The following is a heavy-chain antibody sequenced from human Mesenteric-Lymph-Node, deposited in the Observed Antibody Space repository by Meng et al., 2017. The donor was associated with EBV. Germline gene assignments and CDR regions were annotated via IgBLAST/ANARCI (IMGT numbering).Heavy chain of an antibody. J-gene: IGHJ4*02. D-gene: IGHD4-23*01. CDR3: ARGGGVLTPLDY. V-gene: IGHV4-34*01. CDR1: GGSFSGYF. Sequence: QGQFEQWGAGLLKPSESLSLTCSVYGGSFSGYFWSWIRQPLGKGLEWIGEINHSGGTNYNPSLERRVTISVDASKDQFSLKLRSVTAADTAVYYCARGGGVLTPLDYWGQGGLVTVSS. CDR2: INHSGGT.